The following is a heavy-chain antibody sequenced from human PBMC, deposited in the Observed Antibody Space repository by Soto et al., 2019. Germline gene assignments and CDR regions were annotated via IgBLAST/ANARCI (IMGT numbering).Heavy chain of an antibody. J-gene: IGHJ4*02. CDR2: INPKSGGT. D-gene: IGHD1-26*01. Sequence: ASVRVSCKASGYTFTVYYMHWVRQAPGQGLEWMGWINPKSGGTMYPQKFQGRVTMTWDTSISTAYMALTRLRSDDTAVYYCARDLAKGGGSAGFDYWGQGTLVTVSS. CDR1: GYTFTVYY. CDR3: ARDLAKGGGSAGFDY. V-gene: IGHV1-2*02.